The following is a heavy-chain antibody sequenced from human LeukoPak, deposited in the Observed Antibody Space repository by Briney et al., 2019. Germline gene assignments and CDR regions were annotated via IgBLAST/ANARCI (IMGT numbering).Heavy chain of an antibody. V-gene: IGHV3-9*01. Sequence: GGSLRLSCAASGFTFDDYAMHWVRQAPGKGLEWVSGISWNSGSIGYADSVKGRFTISRDNAKNSLYLQMNSLRAEDTAVYYCASIVSFWSGYYMSHYYYGMDVWGQGTTVTVSS. CDR2: ISWNSGSI. CDR3: ASIVSFWSGYYMSHYYYGMDV. CDR1: GFTFDDYA. J-gene: IGHJ6*02. D-gene: IGHD3-3*01.